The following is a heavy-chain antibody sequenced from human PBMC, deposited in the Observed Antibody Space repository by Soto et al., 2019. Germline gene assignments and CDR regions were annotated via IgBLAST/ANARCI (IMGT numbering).Heavy chain of an antibody. V-gene: IGHV3-74*01. J-gene: IGHJ4*02. CDR2: INGEATDT. D-gene: IGHD6-19*01. CDR1: GFTFSRYW. CDR3: ARDSVADLNG. Sequence: PEGSLRLSCVAPGFTFSRYWMHWVRQAPGKGLVWVARINGEATDTAYADSVKGRFTISRDNAKNTVYLQMNSLRAEDTAVYYCARDSVADLNGWGQGTLVTVSS.